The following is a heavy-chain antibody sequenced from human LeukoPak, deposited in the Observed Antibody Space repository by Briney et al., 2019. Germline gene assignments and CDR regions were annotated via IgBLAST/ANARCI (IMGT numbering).Heavy chain of an antibody. V-gene: IGHV4-34*01. Sequence: PSETLSLTCAVYGGSFSGYYWSWIRQPPGKGLEWIGEINHSGSTNYNPSLKSRVTISVDTSKNQFSLKLSSVTAADTAVYYCARAGWYTLDNWGQGTLVTVSS. CDR2: INHSGST. D-gene: IGHD2-15*01. J-gene: IGHJ4*02. CDR1: GGSFSGYY. CDR3: ARAGWYTLDN.